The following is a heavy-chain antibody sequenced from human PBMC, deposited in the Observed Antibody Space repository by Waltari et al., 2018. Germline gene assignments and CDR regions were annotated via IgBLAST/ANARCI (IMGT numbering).Heavy chain of an antibody. CDR2: INHSGST. V-gene: IGHV4-34*01. D-gene: IGHD5-18*01. CDR3: AREGIQLWSPAYFDY. Sequence: QVQLQQWGAGLLKPSETLSLTCAVYGGSFSGYYWSWIRQPPGKGLEWIGEINHSGSTNYNPSLKSRVTISVDTSKNQFSLKLSSVTAADTAVYYCAREGIQLWSPAYFDYWGQGTLVTVSS. J-gene: IGHJ4*02. CDR1: GGSFSGYY.